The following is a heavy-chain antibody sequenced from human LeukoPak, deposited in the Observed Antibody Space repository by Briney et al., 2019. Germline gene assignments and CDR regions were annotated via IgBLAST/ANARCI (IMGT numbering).Heavy chain of an antibody. Sequence: GGSLRLXCAASGFTFRSYPMNWVRQAPGKGLEWVSTISGSGGSTYYADSVKGRFTISRDNSKNTLYLQMNRLRAEDTAIYYCAKERTQTTSFDYWGQGTLVTVSS. D-gene: IGHD2/OR15-2a*01. CDR2: ISGSGGST. V-gene: IGHV3-23*01. CDR1: GFTFRSYP. J-gene: IGHJ4*02. CDR3: AKERTQTTSFDY.